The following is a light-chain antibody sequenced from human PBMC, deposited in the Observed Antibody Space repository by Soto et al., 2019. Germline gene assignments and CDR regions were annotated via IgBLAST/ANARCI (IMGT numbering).Light chain of an antibody. CDR2: GAS. CDR3: QQYNNWPRT. V-gene: IGKV3-15*01. Sequence: EIVMTQSPATLTVSPGETATLSCRASQSVSSNLAWYQQKPGQAPRLLIYGASTRATGIPARFSGSGSGTEFTLTISSLQSEDFAVYYCQQYNNWPRTFGQGTKVGI. CDR1: QSVSSN. J-gene: IGKJ1*01.